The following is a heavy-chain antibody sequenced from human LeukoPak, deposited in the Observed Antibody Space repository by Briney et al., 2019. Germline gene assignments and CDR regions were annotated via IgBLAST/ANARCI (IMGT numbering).Heavy chain of an antibody. CDR2: INPDNGDT. CDR1: GYTFTAYY. Sequence: ASVKVSCKASGYTFTAYYLHWVRQAPGEGLEWMGWINPDNGDTNFAQRFLGRVTMTRDTSISTAYMELSRLRSDDTAVYFCASLGSGSLYYYGMDVWGQGTTVTVSS. J-gene: IGHJ6*02. CDR3: ASLGSGSLYYYGMDV. V-gene: IGHV1-2*02. D-gene: IGHD3-10*01.